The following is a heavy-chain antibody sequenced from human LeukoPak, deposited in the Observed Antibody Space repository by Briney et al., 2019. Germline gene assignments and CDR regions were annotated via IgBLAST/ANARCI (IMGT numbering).Heavy chain of an antibody. D-gene: IGHD2-15*01. V-gene: IGHV4-39*07. Sequence: SETLSLTCTVSGGSISSSSYYWGWIRQPPGKGLEWIGSIYYSGSTYYNPSLKSRVTISVDTSKNQFSLKLSSVTAADTAVYFCARVDGSCSGGSCPSGNWFDPWGQGTLVTVSS. CDR2: IYYSGST. CDR3: ARVDGSCSGGSCPSGNWFDP. J-gene: IGHJ5*02. CDR1: GGSISSSSYY.